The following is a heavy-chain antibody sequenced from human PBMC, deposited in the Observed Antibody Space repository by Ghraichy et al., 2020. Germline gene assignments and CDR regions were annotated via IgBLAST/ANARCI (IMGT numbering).Heavy chain of an antibody. CDR3: ARGGTYSFDY. D-gene: IGHD3-16*01. Sequence: GGSLRLSCAASGFTVSSNYMTWVRQAPGKGLEWVSVIYSGGSTYYADSVKGRFTISRDNPKNTLYLEMNSLRVEDTAVYYCARGGTYSFDYWGQGTLVTVSS. V-gene: IGHV3-53*01. J-gene: IGHJ4*02. CDR2: IYSGGST. CDR1: GFTVSSNY.